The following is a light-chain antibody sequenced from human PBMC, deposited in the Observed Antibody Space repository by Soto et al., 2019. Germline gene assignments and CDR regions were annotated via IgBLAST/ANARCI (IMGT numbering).Light chain of an antibody. CDR1: QSVSNN. J-gene: IGKJ5*01. V-gene: IGKV3-15*01. CDR3: QQYNNWPPFT. CDR2: GAS. Sequence: ELVMTQSPVTLSVSPGERATLSCRAGQSVSNNLAWYQQKPGQAPSLLIYGASTRATGIPARFSGSGSGTEFTLTISSLQSEDFAVYYCQQYNNWPPFTFGQGTRLEIK.